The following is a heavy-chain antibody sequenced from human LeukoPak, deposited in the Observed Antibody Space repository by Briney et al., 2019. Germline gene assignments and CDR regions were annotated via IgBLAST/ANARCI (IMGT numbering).Heavy chain of an antibody. CDR3: ARFKQWLGFDAFDI. CDR1: GGSISSSNC. J-gene: IGHJ3*02. CDR2: IYHSGST. Sequence: PSGTLSLTCAVSGGSISSSNCWSWVRQPPGKGLERIGEIYHSGSTNYNPSLKSRVTISVDKSKNQFSLKLSSVTAADTAVYYCARFKQWLGFDAFDIWGQGTMVTVSS. V-gene: IGHV4-4*02. D-gene: IGHD6-19*01.